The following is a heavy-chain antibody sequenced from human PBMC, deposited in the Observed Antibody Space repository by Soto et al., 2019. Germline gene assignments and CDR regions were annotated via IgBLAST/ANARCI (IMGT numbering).Heavy chain of an antibody. V-gene: IGHV5-51*01. D-gene: IGHD2-21*01. J-gene: IGHJ4*02. CDR2: MSPGNSDI. Sequence: GESLKISCRGFGYTFNTYWIGWARQMPGKGLEWMGVMSPGNSDIRYSPAFQGQVSISADTSISTAYLQWSSLKTSDSGMYYCARQGRTSASSDFWGQGTLVTVSS. CDR1: GYTFNTYW. CDR3: ARQGRTSASSDF.